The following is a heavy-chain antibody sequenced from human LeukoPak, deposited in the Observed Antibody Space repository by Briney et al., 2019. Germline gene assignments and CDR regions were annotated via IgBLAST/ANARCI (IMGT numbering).Heavy chain of an antibody. D-gene: IGHD2-2*01. CDR1: GDTLSELS. J-gene: IGHJ6*02. CDR3: AKEGGSVVPAASRPNRPKVLYYYGMDV. Sequence: ASLKVSCKVSGDTLSELSMHWVRQTPGKGLEWMGGFDPEDGETIYAQTFQGRVTMTEDTSTDTAYMELSSLRSEDTAVYYCAKEGGSVVPAASRPNRPKVLYYYGMDVWGQGTTVTVS. CDR2: FDPEDGET. V-gene: IGHV1-24*01.